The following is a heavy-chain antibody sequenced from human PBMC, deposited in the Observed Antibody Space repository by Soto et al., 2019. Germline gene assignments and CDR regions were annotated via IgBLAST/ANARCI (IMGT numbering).Heavy chain of an antibody. CDR3: ARLGSHDAFDI. J-gene: IGHJ3*02. CDR1: GGSISSSSYY. Sequence: SETLSLTCTVSGGSISSSSYYWGWIRQPPGKGLEWIGSIYYSGSTYYNPSLKSRVTISVDTSKNQFSLKLSSVTAADTAVYYCARLGSHDAFDIWGQGTMVTVSS. CDR2: IYYSGST. V-gene: IGHV4-39*07. D-gene: IGHD7-27*01.